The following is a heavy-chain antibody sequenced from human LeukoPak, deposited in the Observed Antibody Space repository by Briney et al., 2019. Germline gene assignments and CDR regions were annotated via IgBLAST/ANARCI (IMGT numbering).Heavy chain of an antibody. J-gene: IGHJ5*02. Sequence: GGSLRLSCAASGFTFSSYGMHWVRQAPGKGLEWVAVIWYDGSNKYYADSVKGRFTISRDNSKNTLYLQMNSLRAEDTAVYYCARAYSSGWYPYLWGERWFDPWGQGTLVTISS. CDR1: GFTFSSYG. V-gene: IGHV3-33*01. CDR3: ARAYSSGWYPYLWGERWFDP. CDR2: IWYDGSNK. D-gene: IGHD6-19*01.